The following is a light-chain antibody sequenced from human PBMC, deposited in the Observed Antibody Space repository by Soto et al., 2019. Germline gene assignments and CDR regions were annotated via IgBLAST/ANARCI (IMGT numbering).Light chain of an antibody. Sequence: DIQMTHNTSTLSASVGDRVTITCRASQSISSWLAWYQQKPGKAPKLLIYDASSLESGVPSRFSGSGSGTEFTLTISSLQPDDFATYYCQQYNSYSPNFGGGTKVDIK. CDR1: QSISSW. CDR3: QQYNSYSPN. J-gene: IGKJ4*01. CDR2: DAS. V-gene: IGKV1-5*01.